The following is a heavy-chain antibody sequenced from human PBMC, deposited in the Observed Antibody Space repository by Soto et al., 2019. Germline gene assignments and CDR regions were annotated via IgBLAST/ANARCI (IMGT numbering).Heavy chain of an antibody. CDR3: KAEYTDSSAPVDQTSYLDY. V-gene: IGHV3-43*01. J-gene: IGHJ4*02. CDR1: GFTFDDFT. D-gene: IGHD6-6*01. CDR2: ISWDGTIT. Sequence: EVHLAESGGAGVQPGGSLRLSCAASGFTFDDFTMHWVRQVPGKALEWVSLISWDGTITHYADSVAGRFTISRDNRENSLSLQMNNLRTEDSALYFCKAEYTDSSAPVDQTSYLDYWGQGTMVSVSS.